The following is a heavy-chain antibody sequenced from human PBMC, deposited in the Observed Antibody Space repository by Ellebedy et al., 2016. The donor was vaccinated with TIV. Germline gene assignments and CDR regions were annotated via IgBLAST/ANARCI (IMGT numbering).Heavy chain of an antibody. V-gene: IGHV5-51*01. D-gene: IGHD5-24*01. CDR2: IYPDDSET. Sequence: GESLKISCKGSGYNFSTYWIGWVRQMPGKGLEWMGIIYPDDSETRFSPHFQGQVTISADKSITTAYLQWSSLKATDTAMYYRVRRGDGYNYFDYWGQGVLVTVS. J-gene: IGHJ4*02. CDR1: GYNFSTYW. CDR3: VRRGDGYNYFDY.